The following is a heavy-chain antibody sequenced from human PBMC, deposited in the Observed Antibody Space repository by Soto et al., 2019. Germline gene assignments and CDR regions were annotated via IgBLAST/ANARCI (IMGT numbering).Heavy chain of an antibody. Sequence: PGESLKISCKHSGNSFTSYWIAWVRQMPGKGLEWMGIIYPGDYETRYSPSFQGQVTISADKSISTAYLQWSSLKASDSAMYYCAASGYNPYYYGMDVWGQGTAVTVSS. V-gene: IGHV5-51*01. D-gene: IGHD3-3*01. CDR2: IYPGDYET. CDR1: GNSFTSYW. CDR3: AASGYNPYYYGMDV. J-gene: IGHJ6*02.